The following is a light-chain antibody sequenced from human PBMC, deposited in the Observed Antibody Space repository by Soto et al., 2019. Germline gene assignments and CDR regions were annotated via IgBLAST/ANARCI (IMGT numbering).Light chain of an antibody. J-gene: IGKJ1*01. V-gene: IGKV3-20*01. Sequence: DIVFTQSPGTLTLYPGERATLSCRASESISSSYLAWYQQKPGQAPRLLIYGASSRATGIPDRFSGSGSGTDFTLTISRLEPEDFVVYYCQQYGSPPQTFGQGTKVDIK. CDR3: QQYGSPPQT. CDR1: ESISSSY. CDR2: GAS.